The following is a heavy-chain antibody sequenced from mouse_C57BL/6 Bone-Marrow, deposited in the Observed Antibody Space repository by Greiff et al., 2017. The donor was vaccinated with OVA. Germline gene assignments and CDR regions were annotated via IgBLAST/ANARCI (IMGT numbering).Heavy chain of an antibody. CDR1: GFTFSSYG. V-gene: IGHV5-6*02. Sequence: EVMLVESGGDLVKPGGSLKLSCAASGFTFSSYGMSWVRQTPDKRLEWVATISSGGSYTYYPDSVKGRFTISRDNAKNTLYLQMSSLKAEDTAVYYGARRDYYAMDYWGQGTSVTVSS. CDR2: ISSGGSYT. CDR3: ARRDYYAMDY. J-gene: IGHJ4*01.